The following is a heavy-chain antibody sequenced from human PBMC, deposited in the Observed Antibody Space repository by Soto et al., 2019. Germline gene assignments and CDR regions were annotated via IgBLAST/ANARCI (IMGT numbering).Heavy chain of an antibody. CDR1: GDSVSSNSAA. V-gene: IGHV6-1*01. D-gene: IGHD3-22*01. CDR3: ARSEFYFGSSGYHFDY. CDR2: TSYRSKWYN. J-gene: IGHJ4*02. Sequence: SQTLSLTCDISGDSVSSNSAAWNWIRQSPSRGLEWLGRTSYRSKWYNDYAVSVKSRITINPDTSKNQFSLQLNSVTPEDTAVYYCARSEFYFGSSGYHFDYWGQGTLVTVSS.